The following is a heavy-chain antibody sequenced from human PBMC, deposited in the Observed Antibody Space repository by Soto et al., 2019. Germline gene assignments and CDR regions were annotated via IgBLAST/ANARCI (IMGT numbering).Heavy chain of an antibody. J-gene: IGHJ6*02. D-gene: IGHD2-2*01. CDR2: IYYSGST. V-gene: IGHV4-31*03. Sequence: SETLSLTCTVSGGSISSSGYYWSWIRQHPGKGLEWIGYIYYSGSTYYNPSLKSRVTISVDTSKNQFSLKLSSVTAADTAVYYCARERVVVVPAATSTPYYYYYGMDVWGQGTTVTVSS. CDR3: ARERVVVVPAATSTPYYYYYGMDV. CDR1: GGSISSSGYY.